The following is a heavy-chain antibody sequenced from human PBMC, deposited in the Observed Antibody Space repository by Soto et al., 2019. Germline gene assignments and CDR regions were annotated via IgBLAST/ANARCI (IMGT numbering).Heavy chain of an antibody. D-gene: IGHD5-18*01. J-gene: IGHJ4*02. Sequence: SETLSLTCTVSGGSIRSGGYYWSWIRQHPGKGLEWIGYIYYSGSTYYNPSLKSRVTISVDTSKNQFSLKLSSVTAADTAVYYCARSGYSYGPNPLLYWGQGTLVTVS. CDR1: GGSIRSGGYY. CDR2: IYYSGST. CDR3: ARSGYSYGPNPLLY. V-gene: IGHV4-31*03.